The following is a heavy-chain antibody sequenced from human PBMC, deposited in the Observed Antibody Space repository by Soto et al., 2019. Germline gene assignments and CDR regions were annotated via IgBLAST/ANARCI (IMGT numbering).Heavy chain of an antibody. J-gene: IGHJ4*02. D-gene: IGHD6-25*01. V-gene: IGHV1-46*01. CDR1: GYTFTSYY. CDR3: ARVASSGHRFDY. Sequence: GASVKVSCKASGYTFTSYYMHWVRQAPGQGLEWMGIINPSGGSTSYAQKFQGRVTMTRDTSTSTVYMELSSLGSEDTAVYYCARVASSGHRFDYWGQGTLVTVSS. CDR2: INPSGGST.